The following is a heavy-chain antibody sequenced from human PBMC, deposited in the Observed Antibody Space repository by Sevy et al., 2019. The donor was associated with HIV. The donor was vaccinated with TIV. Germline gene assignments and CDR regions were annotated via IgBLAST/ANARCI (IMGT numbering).Heavy chain of an antibody. V-gene: IGHV3-23*01. CDR1: GFTFSSYA. D-gene: IGHD5-18*01. CDR2: ISGSGGRT. CDR3: AKDGDTAMVRVWFDP. J-gene: IGHJ5*02. Sequence: GGSLRLSCAASGFTFSSYAMSWVRQAPGKGLEWVSGISGSGGRTYYADSVKGRFTISRDNSKNMLYLQMNSLRAEDTAVYYCAKDGDTAMVRVWFDPWGQGTLVTVSS.